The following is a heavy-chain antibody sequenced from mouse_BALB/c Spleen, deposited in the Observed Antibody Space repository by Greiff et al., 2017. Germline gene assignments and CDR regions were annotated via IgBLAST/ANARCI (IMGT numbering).Heavy chain of an antibody. CDR3: ARGEGTEDY. CDR2: INSNGGST. D-gene: IGHD3-3*01. J-gene: IGHJ2*01. Sequence: VQLKESGGGLVQPGGSLKLSCAASGFTFSSYGMSWVRQTPDKRLELVATINSNGGSTYYPDSVKGRFTISRDNAKNTLYLQMSSLKSEDTAMYYCARGEGTEDYWGQGTTLTVSS. CDR1: GFTFSSYG. V-gene: IGHV5-6-3*01.